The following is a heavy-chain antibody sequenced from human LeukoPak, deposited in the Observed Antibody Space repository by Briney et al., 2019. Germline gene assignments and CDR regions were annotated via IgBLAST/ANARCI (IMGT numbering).Heavy chain of an antibody. CDR1: GGSISSYY. CDR3: ARRQYSSGWYNWFDH. Sequence: KPSETLSLTCTVSGGSISSYYWSWIRQPPGKGLEWIGYIYYSGSTNYNPSLKSRVTISVDTSKNQFSLKLSSVTAADTAVYYCARRQYSSGWYNWFDHWGQGTLVTVSS. J-gene: IGHJ5*02. CDR2: IYYSGST. V-gene: IGHV4-59*01. D-gene: IGHD6-19*01.